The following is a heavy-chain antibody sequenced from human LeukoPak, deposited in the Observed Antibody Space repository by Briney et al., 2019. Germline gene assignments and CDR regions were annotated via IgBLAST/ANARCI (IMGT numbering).Heavy chain of an antibody. V-gene: IGHV3-21*01. J-gene: IGHJ4*02. CDR3: ARDQGDAPYYYDSSGYYYDY. D-gene: IGHD3-22*01. Sequence: GGSLRLSCAASGFTFSSYSMNWVRQAPGKGLEWVSSISSSSSYIYYADSVKGRFTISRDNAKKSLYMQMNSLRAEDTAVYYCARDQGDAPYYYDSSGYYYDYWGQGTLVTVSS. CDR2: ISSSSSYI. CDR1: GFTFSSYS.